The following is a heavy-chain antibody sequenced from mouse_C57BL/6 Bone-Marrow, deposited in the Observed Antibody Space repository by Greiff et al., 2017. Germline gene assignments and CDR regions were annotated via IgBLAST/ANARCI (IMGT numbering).Heavy chain of an antibody. CDR1: GFTFSDYY. Sequence: EVKLVESGGGLVQPGGSLKLSCAASGFTFSDYYMYWVRQTPEKRLEWVAYISNGGGSTYYPDTVKGRFTISRDNAKNTLYLQMSRLKSEDTAMYYCAKYDYDNYWGQGTTLTVSS. J-gene: IGHJ2*01. CDR3: AKYDYDNY. V-gene: IGHV5-12*01. D-gene: IGHD2-4*01. CDR2: ISNGGGST.